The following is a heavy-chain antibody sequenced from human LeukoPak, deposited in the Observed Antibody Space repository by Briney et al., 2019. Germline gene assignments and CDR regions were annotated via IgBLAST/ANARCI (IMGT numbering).Heavy chain of an antibody. D-gene: IGHD6-13*01. J-gene: IGHJ3*02. Sequence: ASVKVSCKASGYTFTGYYMHWVRQAPGQGLEWMGWINPNSGGTNYAQKFQGRVTMTRDTSISTAYMELSRLRSDDTAVYYCAKGYSSSWYAFDIWGQGTMVTVSS. CDR2: INPNSGGT. CDR1: GYTFTGYY. V-gene: IGHV1-2*02. CDR3: AKGYSSSWYAFDI.